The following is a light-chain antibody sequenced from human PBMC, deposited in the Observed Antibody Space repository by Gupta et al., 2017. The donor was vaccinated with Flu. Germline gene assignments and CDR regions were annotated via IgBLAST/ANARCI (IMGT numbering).Light chain of an antibody. V-gene: IGKV2-28*01. CDR2: LGS. J-gene: IGKJ2*01. CDR1: QSLLHSNGYNY. CDR3: RQALQNRPKFT. Sequence: DIVMTQSALSLPVTPGEPASISCRSSQSLLHSNGYNYLDWYLQKPGQAPQRLIYLGSNRAYGGRDKCSGSGVGKDYKLKISRGEAEDVGVYYCRQALQNRPKFTFGQGTKMEIK.